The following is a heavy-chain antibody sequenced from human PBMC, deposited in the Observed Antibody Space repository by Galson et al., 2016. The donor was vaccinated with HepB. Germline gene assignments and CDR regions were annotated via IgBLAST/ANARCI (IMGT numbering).Heavy chain of an antibody. J-gene: IGHJ4*01. V-gene: IGHV4-39*01. CDR1: GDSVTRNTYY. D-gene: IGHD1-26*01. CDR3: ASPKVGARYTTVDF. Sequence: SETLSLTCSVSGDSVTRNTYYWGWIRQPPGKGLEWIGSMYYSGSAYYNPSFKSRVTISLDTSKNQFSLKLTSVTAADTAVYYCASPKVGARYTTVDFWGHGTLVTVSS. CDR2: MYYSGSA.